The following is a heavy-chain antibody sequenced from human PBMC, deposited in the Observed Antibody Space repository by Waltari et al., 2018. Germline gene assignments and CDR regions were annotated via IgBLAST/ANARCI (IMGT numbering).Heavy chain of an antibody. CDR1: GGSISSGSYY. Sequence: QVQLQESGPGLVKPSQTLSLTCTVSGGSISSGSYYWRWIRQPAGKGLEWIGRIYTSGSNNYNPSLKSRVTISVDTSKNQFSLKLSSVTAADTAVYYCARDGGSYGTYYYYGMDVWGQGTTVTVSS. CDR3: ARDGGSYGTYYYYGMDV. CDR2: IYTSGSN. J-gene: IGHJ6*02. V-gene: IGHV4-61*02. D-gene: IGHD1-26*01.